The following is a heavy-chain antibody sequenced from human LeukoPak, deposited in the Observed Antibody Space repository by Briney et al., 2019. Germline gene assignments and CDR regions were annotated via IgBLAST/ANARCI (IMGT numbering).Heavy chain of an antibody. CDR2: ISAYNGNT. D-gene: IGHD2-15*01. CDR3: ARVDTPPWFDP. Sequence: ASVKVSCKASGYTFTSYGISWVRQAPGQGLEWTGWISAYNGNTNYAQKLQGRVTMTTDTSTSTAYVELRSLRSDDTAVYYCARVDTPPWFDPWGQGTLVTVSS. V-gene: IGHV1-18*01. J-gene: IGHJ5*02. CDR1: GYTFTSYG.